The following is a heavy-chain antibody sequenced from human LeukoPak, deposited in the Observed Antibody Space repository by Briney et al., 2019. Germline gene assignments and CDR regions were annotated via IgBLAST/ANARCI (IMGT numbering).Heavy chain of an antibody. CDR3: AKDNVGYYDFWSGYYSYYFDY. CDR1: GFTFSSYG. V-gene: IGHV3-30*18. Sequence: PGGSLRLSCAASGFTFSSYGMHWVRQAPGKGLEWVAVISYDGSNKYYADSVKGRFTISRDNSKNTLYLQMNSLRAEDTAVYYCAKDNVGYYDFWSGYYSYYFDYWGQGTLVTVSS. J-gene: IGHJ4*02. CDR2: ISYDGSNK. D-gene: IGHD3-3*01.